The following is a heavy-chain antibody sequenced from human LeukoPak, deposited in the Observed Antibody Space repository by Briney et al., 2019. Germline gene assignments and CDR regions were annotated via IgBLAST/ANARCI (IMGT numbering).Heavy chain of an antibody. CDR3: ARVRYSGYDQADY. CDR2: IDPGDSDT. V-gene: IGHV5-51*01. Sequence: GESLKISCKGSGYIFTNYWIGWVRQMSGKGLEWMGIIDPGDSDTRYSPSLQGQVTISADKSISTAYLQWSSLKASDTGIYYCARVRYSGYDQADYWGQGTLVTVSS. CDR1: GYIFTNYW. D-gene: IGHD5-12*01. J-gene: IGHJ4*02.